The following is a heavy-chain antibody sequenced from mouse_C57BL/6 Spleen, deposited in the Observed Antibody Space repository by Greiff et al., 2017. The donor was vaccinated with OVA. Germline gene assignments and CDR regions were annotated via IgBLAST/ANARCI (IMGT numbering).Heavy chain of an antibody. CDR2: INYDGSST. J-gene: IGHJ2*01. CDR1: GFTFSDYY. Sequence: EVQLVESEGGLVQPGSSMKLSCTASGFTFSDYYMAWVRQVPEKGLEWVANINYDGSSTYYLDSLKSRFIISRDNAKNILYLQMSSLKSEDTATYYCARELGSYYFDYWGQGTTLTVSS. V-gene: IGHV5-16*01. D-gene: IGHD4-1*01. CDR3: ARELGSYYFDY.